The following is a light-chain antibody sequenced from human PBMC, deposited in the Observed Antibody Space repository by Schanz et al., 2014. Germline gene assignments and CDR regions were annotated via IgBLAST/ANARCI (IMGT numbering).Light chain of an antibody. V-gene: IGKV3-15*01. CDR3: LQNNTWPFT. CDR1: QTISNN. J-gene: IGKJ5*01. CDR2: GAS. Sequence: VMTQSPDTLSVSPGERTTLSCRASQTISNNLAWYQQKPGQAPRLLIFGASTRATGIPARFSGSGSGTEFTLTISSLQSEDFAVYYCLQNNTWPFTFGQGTRLE.